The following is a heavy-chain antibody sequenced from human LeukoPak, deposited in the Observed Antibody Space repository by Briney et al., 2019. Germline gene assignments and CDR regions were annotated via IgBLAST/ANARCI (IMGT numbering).Heavy chain of an antibody. D-gene: IGHD2-2*01. J-gene: IGHJ6*03. CDR1: GYTFTGYY. Sequence: GASVKVSCKASGYTFTGYYMHWVRQAPGQGLEWMGWINPNSGGTNYAQKFQGRVTMTRDTSISTAYMELSRLRSDDTAVYYCAREAGYCSSTSCQDYYYYYMDVWGKGTTVTISS. CDR2: INPNSGGT. V-gene: IGHV1-2*02. CDR3: AREAGYCSSTSCQDYYYYYMDV.